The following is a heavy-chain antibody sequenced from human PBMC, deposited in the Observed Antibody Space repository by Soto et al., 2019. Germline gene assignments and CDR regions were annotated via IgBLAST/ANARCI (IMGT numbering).Heavy chain of an antibody. CDR3: VKDSSSWIYKAFDI. Sequence: GGSLRLSCSASGFTFSNYAMDWVRQAPGKGLEYVSAINSNGRSTHYADSVKGRFTISRDNSKNTLYLQMSSLRAQDTAVYYWVKDSSSWIYKAFDIWGQGTMVTVSS. V-gene: IGHV3-64D*06. J-gene: IGHJ3*02. D-gene: IGHD6-13*01. CDR1: GFTFSNYA. CDR2: INSNGRST.